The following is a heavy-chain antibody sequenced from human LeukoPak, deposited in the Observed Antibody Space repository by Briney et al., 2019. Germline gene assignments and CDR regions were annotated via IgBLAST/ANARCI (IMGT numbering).Heavy chain of an antibody. Sequence: PGGSLRLSCAASGFTFSSYAMSWVRQAPGKGLEWVSSISSSSSYIYYADSVKGRFTISRDNAKNSLYLQMNSLRAEDTAVYYCASGEATGVDYWGQGTLVTVSS. CDR2: ISSSSSYI. D-gene: IGHD1-26*01. V-gene: IGHV3-21*01. J-gene: IGHJ4*02. CDR1: GFTFSSYA. CDR3: ASGEATGVDY.